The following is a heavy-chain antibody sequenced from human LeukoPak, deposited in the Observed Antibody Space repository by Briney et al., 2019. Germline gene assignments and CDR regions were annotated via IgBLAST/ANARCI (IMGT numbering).Heavy chain of an antibody. D-gene: IGHD3-10*01. CDR1: GFTFSSYG. J-gene: IGHJ4*02. Sequence: GGSLRLSCAASGFTFSSYGMHWVRQAPGKGLEWVAVISYDGSNKYYADSVKGRFTTSRDNSKNTLYLQMSSLRAEDTAVYYCAKDKFFSVVRGVIFGFLPDYWGQGTLVTVSS. V-gene: IGHV3-30*18. CDR3: AKDKFFSVVRGVIFGFLPDY. CDR2: ISYDGSNK.